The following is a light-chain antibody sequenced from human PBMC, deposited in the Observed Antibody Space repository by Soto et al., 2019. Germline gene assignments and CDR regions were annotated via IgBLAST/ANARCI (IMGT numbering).Light chain of an antibody. CDR1: SSNIGAGYG. V-gene: IGLV1-40*01. J-gene: IGLJ1*01. Sequence: QSALTQPPSVSGAPGQRVTISCTGSSSNIGAGYGVYWYQHLPGTAPKLLIYGNSNRPSGVPDRFSGSKSGPSASLAITGLQAEDEADYYCQSYDSSLSAPDVFGTGTKLTVL. CDR2: GNS. CDR3: QSYDSSLSAPDV.